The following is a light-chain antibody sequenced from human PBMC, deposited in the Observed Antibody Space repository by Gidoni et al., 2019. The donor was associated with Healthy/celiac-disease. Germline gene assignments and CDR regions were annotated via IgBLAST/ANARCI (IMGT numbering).Light chain of an antibody. CDR3: QQRSNWPHLT. CDR1: QSVSSY. CDR2: DAS. J-gene: IGKJ4*01. V-gene: IGKV3-11*01. Sequence: EIVLTQSPATLSLSPGERATLSCRASQSVSSYLAWYQQKPGQAPRLLIYDASNRATGIPARFSGSGSGTDFTLTISSLEPEDFAVYYCQQRSNWPHLTFGGGTKVEIK.